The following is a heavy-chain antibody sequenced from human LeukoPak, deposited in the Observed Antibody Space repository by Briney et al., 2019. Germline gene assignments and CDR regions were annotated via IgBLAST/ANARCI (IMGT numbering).Heavy chain of an antibody. D-gene: IGHD1-26*01. CDR1: GFTISSYW. CDR3: ARVLDGVGATRSFDY. J-gene: IGHJ4*02. CDR2: INSDGSST. V-gene: IGHV3-74*01. Sequence: GGSLRLSCAASGFTISSYWMHWVRQAPGKGLVWVSRINSDGSSTSYADSVKGRFTISRDNAKNTLYLQMNSLRAEDTAVYYCARVLDGVGATRSFDYWGQGTLVTVSS.